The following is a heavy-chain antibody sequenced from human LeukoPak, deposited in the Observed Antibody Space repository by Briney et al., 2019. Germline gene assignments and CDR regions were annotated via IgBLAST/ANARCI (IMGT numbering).Heavy chain of an antibody. CDR3: ARDQEAFDY. Sequence: ASVKVSCKASGYTFTNYDIHWVRQVPGQGLEWMGMIYPRDGSTSYAQKFQGRVTVTRDTSTSTVHMELSGLRSEDTAVYYCARDQEAFDYWGQGTLVTVSS. V-gene: IGHV1-46*01. CDR2: IYPRDGST. CDR1: GYTFTNYD. J-gene: IGHJ4*02.